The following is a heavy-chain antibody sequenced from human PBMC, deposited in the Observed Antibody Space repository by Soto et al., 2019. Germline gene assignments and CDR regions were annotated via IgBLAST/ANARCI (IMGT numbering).Heavy chain of an antibody. V-gene: IGHV3-21*01. Sequence: GGSPRLSCAASGFTFSSYSMNWVRQAPGKGLEWVSSISSSSSYIYYADSVKGRFTISRDNAKNSLYLQMNSLRAEDTAVYYCARDRYYDSSGYYVFDYWGQGTLVTVS. D-gene: IGHD3-22*01. CDR2: ISSSSSYI. CDR3: ARDRYYDSSGYYVFDY. J-gene: IGHJ4*02. CDR1: GFTFSSYS.